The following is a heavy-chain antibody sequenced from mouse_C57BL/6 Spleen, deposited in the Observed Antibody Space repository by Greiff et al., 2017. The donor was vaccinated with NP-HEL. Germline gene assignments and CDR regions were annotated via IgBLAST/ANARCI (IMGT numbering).Heavy chain of an antibody. D-gene: IGHD2-5*01. J-gene: IGHJ3*01. CDR1: GYSFTSYY. CDR2: IYPGSGNT. V-gene: IGHV1-66*01. CDR3: ARSGGNYSNGFAY. Sequence: QVQLQQSGPELVKPGASVKISCKASGYSFTSYYIHWVKQRPGQGLEWIGWIYPGSGNTKYNEKFKGKATLTADTSSSTAYMQLSSRRSEDSAVYDCARSGGNYSNGFAYWGQGTLVTVSA.